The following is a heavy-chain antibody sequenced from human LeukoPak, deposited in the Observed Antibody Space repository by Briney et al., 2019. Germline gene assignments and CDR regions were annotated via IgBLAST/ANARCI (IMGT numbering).Heavy chain of an antibody. Sequence: KASHTLSPTHALYGASFSVQCWSSVRHPPGNGRGWMGEMNHSGSTNSNPSPKSRVTISVDTSKNQFSLKLSSVTAADTAVYYCARGANYYDSSGYYYYWGQGTLVTVSS. CDR3: ARGANYYDSSGYYYY. D-gene: IGHD3-22*01. CDR2: MNHSGST. CDR1: GASFSVQC. J-gene: IGHJ4*02. V-gene: IGHV4-34*01.